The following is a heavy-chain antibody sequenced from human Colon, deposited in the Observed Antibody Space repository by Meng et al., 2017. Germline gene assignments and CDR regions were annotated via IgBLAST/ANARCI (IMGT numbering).Heavy chain of an antibody. V-gene: IGHV4-31*11. CDR1: GGSISVDGYY. CDR2: VHDSGDT. CDR3: ARDPSNRGAFFDP. Sequence: VQLQESGPGLVKPAQTLSLTCVVLGGSISVDGYYWSWIRQHPGKGLEWIGYVHDSGDTYYKSSLKSRITISIDTSENQFSLKLKYVTAADTAVYYCARDPSNRGAFFDPWGQGTLVTVSS. D-gene: IGHD3-10*01. J-gene: IGHJ5*02.